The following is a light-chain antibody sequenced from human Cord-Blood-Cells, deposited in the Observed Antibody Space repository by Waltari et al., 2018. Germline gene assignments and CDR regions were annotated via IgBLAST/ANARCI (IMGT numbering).Light chain of an antibody. CDR2: DVS. V-gene: IGLV2-14*03. Sequence: ASVSGSPGQSITISCTGTSSDVGGYNYVSWYQQHPGKAPKLMIYDVSNRPSGVSNRFSGSKSGNTASLTISGLQAEDEADYYCSSYTSSSSWVFGGGTKLTVL. CDR1: SSDVGGYNY. CDR3: SSYTSSSSWV. J-gene: IGLJ3*02.